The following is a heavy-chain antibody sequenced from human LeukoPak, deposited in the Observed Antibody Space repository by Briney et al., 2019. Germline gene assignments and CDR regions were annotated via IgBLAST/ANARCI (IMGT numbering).Heavy chain of an antibody. CDR3: ARDGLRLGELSPTPDY. CDR2: TSAYNGNT. Sequence: ASVKVSCKASGYTFTSYGISWVRQAPGQGLEWMGWTSAYNGNTNYAQKLQGRVTMTTDTSTSTAYMELRSLRSDDTAVYYCARDGLRLGELSPTPDYWGQGTLVTVSS. J-gene: IGHJ4*02. D-gene: IGHD3-16*02. CDR1: GYTFTSYG. V-gene: IGHV1-18*01.